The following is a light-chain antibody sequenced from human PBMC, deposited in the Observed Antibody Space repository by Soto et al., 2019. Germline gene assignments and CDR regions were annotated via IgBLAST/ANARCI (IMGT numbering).Light chain of an antibody. CDR3: SSYISSSTFVV. J-gene: IGLJ2*01. CDR1: SRDVGGYNY. CDR2: EVS. Sequence: QSALTQPASVSGSPGQSITISCTGTSRDVGGYNYVSWHQQHPGKAPKVIITEVSNGPSGVSNRFSGSKSGNTASLTISGLQAEDEADYYCSSYISSSTFVVFGGGTQLTVL. V-gene: IGLV2-14*01.